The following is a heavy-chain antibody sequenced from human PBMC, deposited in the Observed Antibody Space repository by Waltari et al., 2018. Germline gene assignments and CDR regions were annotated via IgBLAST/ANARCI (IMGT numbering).Heavy chain of an antibody. CDR1: GFTFSSCS. J-gene: IGHJ5*02. D-gene: IGHD3-10*01. Sequence: EVQLVESGGGVVKPGASLRLSCAASGFTFSSCSMSWARQVPGKGLEWVSSISSSSSYIYYADSVKGRFTISRDNAKNSLYLQMNSLRAEDTAVYYCARDLHLRDRGDFDPWGQGTLVTVSS. CDR3: ARDLHLRDRGDFDP. CDR2: ISSSSSYI. V-gene: IGHV3-21*01.